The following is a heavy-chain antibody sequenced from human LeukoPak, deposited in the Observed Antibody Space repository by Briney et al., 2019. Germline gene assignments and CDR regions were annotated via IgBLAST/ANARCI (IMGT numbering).Heavy chain of an antibody. V-gene: IGHV4-59*01. CDR2: IYYSGST. J-gene: IGHJ6*03. CDR1: GGSISRYY. CDR3: ARVRDYHYYYMDV. Sequence: SETLSLTCTVSGGSISRYYWSWIRQPPGKGLEWIGYIYYSGSTNYNPSLKSRVTISVDTSKNQFSLKLSSVTAADTAVYYCARVRDYHYYYMDVWGKGTTVTVSS.